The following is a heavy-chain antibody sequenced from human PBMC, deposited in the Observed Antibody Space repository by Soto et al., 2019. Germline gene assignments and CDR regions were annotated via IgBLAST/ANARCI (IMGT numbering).Heavy chain of an antibody. CDR2: MNPNSGDT. CDR3: ARGGDYAFWSGLNWFDP. J-gene: IGHJ5*02. CDR1: GYTFTTYD. V-gene: IGHV1-8*01. Sequence: QVQLVQSGAEVQKPGASVKVSCKASGYTFTTYDINWVRQATGQGLEWMGWMNPNSGDTGYAEKFQGRVTLTRSTAINTAYMELNSLTSEDTAVYFCARGGDYAFWSGLNWFDPWGQGTLVTVSS. D-gene: IGHD3-3*01.